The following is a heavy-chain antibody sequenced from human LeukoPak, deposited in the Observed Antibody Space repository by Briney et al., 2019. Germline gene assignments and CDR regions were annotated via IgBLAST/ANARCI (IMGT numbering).Heavy chain of an antibody. CDR1: GGSISSSSYY. V-gene: IGHV4-39*01. Sequence: SETLSLTCTVSGGSISSSSYYWGWIRQPPGKELMWNGSIYYSGSTYYNPSLKSRVTISVDTSKNQFSLKLSSVTAADTAVYYCARLGYSSGWYPPYYYYYMDVWGKGTTVTVSS. CDR3: ARLGYSSGWYPPYYYYYMDV. J-gene: IGHJ6*03. CDR2: IYYSGST. D-gene: IGHD6-19*01.